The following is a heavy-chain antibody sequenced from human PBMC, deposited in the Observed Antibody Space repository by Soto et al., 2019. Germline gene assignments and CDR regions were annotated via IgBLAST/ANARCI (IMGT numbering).Heavy chain of an antibody. CDR3: ARLTVSADSSGYRRLGQVGGLYYFDY. CDR1: GGSISSSSYY. CDR2: IYYSGST. D-gene: IGHD3-22*01. V-gene: IGHV4-39*01. Sequence: LSLTCTVSGGSISSSSYYWGWIRQPPGKGLEWIGSIYYSGSTYYNPSLKSRVTISVDTSKNQFSLKLSSVTAADTAVYYCARLTVSADSSGYRRLGQVGGLYYFDYWGQGTLVTVSS. J-gene: IGHJ4*02.